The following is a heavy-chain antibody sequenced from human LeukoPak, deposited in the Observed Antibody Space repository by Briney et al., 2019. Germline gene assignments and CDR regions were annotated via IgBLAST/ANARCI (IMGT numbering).Heavy chain of an antibody. CDR3: AKGRGVSLIYDSSGYCFDS. Sequence: PGGSLRLSCEASGFAFSSYAMTWVRRAPGKGLEWVSDISGSGGSTNSADSVKGRFTISRDNSKNTLYLQMNSLRAEDTAIYYCAKGRGVSLIYDSSGYCFDSWGQGTLVTVSS. CDR2: ISGSGGST. D-gene: IGHD3-22*01. CDR1: GFAFSSYA. J-gene: IGHJ4*02. V-gene: IGHV3-23*01.